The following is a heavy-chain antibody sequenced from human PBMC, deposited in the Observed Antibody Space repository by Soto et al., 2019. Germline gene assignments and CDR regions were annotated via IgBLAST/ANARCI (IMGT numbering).Heavy chain of an antibody. V-gene: IGHV1-69*06. CDR1: GGTFSSYA. CDR2: IIPIFGTA. J-gene: IGHJ4*02. CDR3: ARGESDTAMAGYYFDY. Sequence: GASVKVSCKASGGTFSSYAISWVRQAPGQGLEWIGGIIPIFGTANYAQKFQGRVTITADKSTSTAYMELSSLRSEDTAVYYCARGESDTAMAGYYFDYWGQGTLVTVSS. D-gene: IGHD5-18*01.